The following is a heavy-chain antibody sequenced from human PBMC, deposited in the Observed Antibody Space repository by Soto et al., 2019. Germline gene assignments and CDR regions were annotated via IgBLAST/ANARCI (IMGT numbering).Heavy chain of an antibody. V-gene: IGHV4-34*01. CDR3: ARRRIAAAAYNWFDP. J-gene: IGHJ5*02. CDR1: GGSFSGYY. D-gene: IGHD6-13*01. Sequence: QVQLQQWGAGLLKPSETLSLTYAVYGGSFSGYYWSWIRQPPGKGLEWIGEINHSGSTNYHPSLNSRVTISVDTSKNQFSLKLSSVTAADTSVYYCARRRIAAAAYNWFDPWGQGTLVTVSS. CDR2: INHSGST.